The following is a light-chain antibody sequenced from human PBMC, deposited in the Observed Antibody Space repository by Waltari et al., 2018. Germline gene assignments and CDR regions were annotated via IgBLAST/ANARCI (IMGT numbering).Light chain of an antibody. CDR3: SSHGGSDKFYV. V-gene: IGLV2-8*01. Sequence: QSALTQPPSASGSPGQSVAISCPVTSSDIGRYDLVSWYPQHPGKAPKRIISEVNKRPSGVPDRFSGAKSGNTASLTVSGLQAEDEADYYCSSHGGSDKFYVFGTGTKVTVL. CDR1: SSDIGRYDL. J-gene: IGLJ1*01. CDR2: EVN.